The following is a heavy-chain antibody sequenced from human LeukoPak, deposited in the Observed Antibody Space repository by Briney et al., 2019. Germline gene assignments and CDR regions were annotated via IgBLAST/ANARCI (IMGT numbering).Heavy chain of an antibody. CDR2: IYSGGST. J-gene: IGHJ6*02. Sequence: GGSLRLFCVVSGFTVSSNYMSWVREAPGKGLEWVSVIYSGGSTYYADSVKGRFSISRDDSKNTLYLQMNSLRAEDTAVYFCARGPGSGTGDMDVWGQGTTVTVSS. CDR3: ARGPGSGTGDMDV. CDR1: GFTVSSNY. D-gene: IGHD3-10*01. V-gene: IGHV3-66*01.